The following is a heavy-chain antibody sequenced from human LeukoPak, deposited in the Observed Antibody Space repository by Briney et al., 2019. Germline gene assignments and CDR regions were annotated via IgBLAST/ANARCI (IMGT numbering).Heavy chain of an antibody. CDR1: GGSFSGYY. Sequence: SETLSLTCAVYGGSFSGYYWSWIRQPPGEGLEWIGEINHSGSTNYNPSLKSRVTISVDTSKNQFSLKLSSVTAADTAVYYCARQVGIAVAGPFDYWGQGTLVTVSS. V-gene: IGHV4-34*01. CDR2: INHSGST. J-gene: IGHJ4*02. CDR3: ARQVGIAVAGPFDY. D-gene: IGHD6-19*01.